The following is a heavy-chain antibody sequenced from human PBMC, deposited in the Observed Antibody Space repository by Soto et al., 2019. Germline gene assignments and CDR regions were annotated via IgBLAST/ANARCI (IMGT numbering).Heavy chain of an antibody. CDR3: ARDRCYDGTCYSASDS. D-gene: IGHD2-15*01. CDR2: ISTTSFTI. J-gene: IGHJ5*01. Sequence: VGSLRLSCAASCFSFSTYNMDWVRQAPGKGPEWIAYISTTSFTIYYADSVKGRFTISRDNDRNSLYLEMNSLRDEDTAVYYCARDRCYDGTCYSASDSWGQGTLVTVSS. V-gene: IGHV3-48*02. CDR1: CFSFSTYN.